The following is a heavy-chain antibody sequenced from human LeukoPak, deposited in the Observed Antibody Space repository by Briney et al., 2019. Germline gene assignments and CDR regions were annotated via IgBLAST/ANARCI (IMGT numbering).Heavy chain of an antibody. J-gene: IGHJ6*03. CDR2: IIPIFGTA. Sequence: ASVKVSCKASGGTFSSYAISWVRQAPGQGLEWMGGIIPIFGTANYAQKFQGRVTITADKSTSTAYMELSSLRSEDTAVYYCARVGGTTIQYYYYYYMDVWGKGTTVTVSS. CDR3: ARVGGTTIQYYYYYYMDV. D-gene: IGHD1-7*01. CDR1: GGTFSSYA. V-gene: IGHV1-69*06.